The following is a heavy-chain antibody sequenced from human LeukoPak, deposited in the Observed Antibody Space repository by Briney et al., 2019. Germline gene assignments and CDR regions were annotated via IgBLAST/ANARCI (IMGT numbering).Heavy chain of an antibody. CDR2: INPNTGGT. J-gene: IGHJ3*02. CDR1: GYTFTGHY. V-gene: IGHV1-2*02. CDR3: AKDRARVATMVDGFEM. D-gene: IGHD5-12*01. Sequence: ASVKVSCKASGYTFTGHYMHWVRQAPGQGLERMGWINPNTGGTKYAQKFQGRVTMTRDTSISTAYMELSSLRSDDTAVYYCAKDRARVATMVDGFEMWGQGTRVTVSS.